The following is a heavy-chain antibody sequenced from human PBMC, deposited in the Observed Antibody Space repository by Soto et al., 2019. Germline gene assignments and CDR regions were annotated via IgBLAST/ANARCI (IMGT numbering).Heavy chain of an antibody. CDR1: GFIFSNSL. CDR3: AREPEGSVFGLDS. J-gene: IGHJ4*02. D-gene: IGHD3-10*02. Sequence: QVQLVESGGGVVQPGRSLRLSCAASGFIFSNSLMHWVRQAPGKGLEWVAVIWEDGSEEYYADYVKGRFTISRDNSRNTLYLQMDRLRVDDMAIYYCAREPEGSVFGLDSWGQGTLVTVSS. V-gene: IGHV3-33*01. CDR2: IWEDGSEE.